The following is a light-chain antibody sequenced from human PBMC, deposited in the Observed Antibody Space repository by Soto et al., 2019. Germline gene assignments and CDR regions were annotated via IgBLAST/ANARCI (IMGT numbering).Light chain of an antibody. CDR1: SSNIGSNT. Sequence: QSVLTQPPSASGTPGQRVTISCSGSSSNIGSNTVNWYQQLPGTAPKLLIYSNIQWPSGVPDRFSGSKSGTSASLAISGLQSEDEADYYCTSYTSVTIVVFGGGTKLTVL. CDR3: TSYTSVTIVV. J-gene: IGLJ2*01. V-gene: IGLV1-44*01. CDR2: SNI.